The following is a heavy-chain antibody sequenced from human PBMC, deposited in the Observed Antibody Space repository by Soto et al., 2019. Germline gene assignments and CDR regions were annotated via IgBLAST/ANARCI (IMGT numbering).Heavy chain of an antibody. V-gene: IGHV4-59*01. CDR2: IYYSGST. J-gene: IGHJ4*02. CDR1: GGSITSYY. CDR3: ARGGSSGYSYG. D-gene: IGHD5-18*01. Sequence: SETLSLTCTVSGGSITSYYWSWIRQPPGKGLEWIGYIYYSGSTSYNPSLKSRVTISVDTSKNQFSLKLSSVTAADTAVYYCARGGSSGYSYGWGQGTLVTVSS.